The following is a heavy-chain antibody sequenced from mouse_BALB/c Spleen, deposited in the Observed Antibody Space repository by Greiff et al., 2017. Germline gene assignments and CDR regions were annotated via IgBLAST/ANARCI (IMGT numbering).Heavy chain of an antibody. J-gene: IGHJ3*01. D-gene: IGHD1-1*01. CDR1: GFTFSSYT. Sequence: DVKLVESGGGLVQPGGSLKLSCAASGFTFSSYTMSWVRQTPEKRLEWVAYISNGGGSTYYPDTVKGRFTISRDNAKNTLYLQMSSLKSEDTAMYYCARHDYYGSSFFAYWGQGTLVTVSA. V-gene: IGHV5-12-2*01. CDR3: ARHDYYGSSFFAY. CDR2: ISNGGGST.